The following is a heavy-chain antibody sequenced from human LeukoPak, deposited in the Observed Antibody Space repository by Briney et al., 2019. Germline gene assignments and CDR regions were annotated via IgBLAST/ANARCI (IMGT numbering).Heavy chain of an antibody. CDR1: GFTFSSYA. Sequence: TGGSLRLSCAASGFTFSSYAMSWVRQAPGKGLEWVSTVSGSGGSTYYADSVKGRFTISRDNSKNTLYLQMNSLRAKDTAVFYCAKRVNFGSGSYSKASYYFDYWGQGTLVTVSS. CDR2: VSGSGGST. CDR3: AKRVNFGSGSYSKASYYFDY. D-gene: IGHD3-10*01. V-gene: IGHV3-23*01. J-gene: IGHJ4*02.